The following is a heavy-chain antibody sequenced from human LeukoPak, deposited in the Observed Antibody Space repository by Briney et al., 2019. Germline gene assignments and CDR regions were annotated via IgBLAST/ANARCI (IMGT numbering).Heavy chain of an antibody. V-gene: IGHV3-20*04. J-gene: IGHJ6*03. CDR2: INWNGGTT. Sequence: GGSLRLSCAASGFSFSGNAMAWVRQAPGKGLEWVAGINWNGGTTAYADSVKGRFTISRDNAKNSLDLQLNTLGAEDTAFYYCARGARRGALVPAALFDTRYYFYYYMDVWGNGTPVSVSS. D-gene: IGHD2-2*01. CDR3: ARGARRGALVPAALFDTRYYFYYYMDV. CDR1: GFSFSGNA.